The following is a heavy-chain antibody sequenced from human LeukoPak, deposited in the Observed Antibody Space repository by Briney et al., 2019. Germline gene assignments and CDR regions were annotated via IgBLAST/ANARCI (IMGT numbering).Heavy chain of an antibody. CDR3: ARDPLTGISFFDP. D-gene: IGHD1-20*01. J-gene: IGHJ5*02. Sequence: SETLSLTCTVSGGSISSYYWSWLRQPAGKGLEWIGRIYTSGSTNYNPSLKSRVTMSVDTSKNQFSLKLSSVTAADTAVYYCARDPLTGISFFDPWGQGTLVTVSS. CDR2: IYTSGST. CDR1: GGSISSYY. V-gene: IGHV4-4*07.